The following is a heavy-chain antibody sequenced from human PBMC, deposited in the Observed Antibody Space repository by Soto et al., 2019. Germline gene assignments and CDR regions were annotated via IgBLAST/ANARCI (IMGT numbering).Heavy chain of an antibody. CDR2: ISSSSGYI. Sequence: PGGSLRLSCAASGFTFSSYSMNWVRQAPGKGLEWVSSISSSSGYIYYADSVKGRFTISRDNAKNSLYLQMNSLRAEDTAVYYCARVKLGYCISPSCYHDSWGQGTLVTVSS. D-gene: IGHD2-2*01. CDR3: ARVKLGYCISPSCYHDS. V-gene: IGHV3-21*01. J-gene: IGHJ4*02. CDR1: GFTFSSYS.